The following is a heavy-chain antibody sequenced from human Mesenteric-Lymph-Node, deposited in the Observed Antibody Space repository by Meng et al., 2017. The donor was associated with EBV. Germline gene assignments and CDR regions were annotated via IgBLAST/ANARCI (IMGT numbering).Heavy chain of an antibody. CDR3: ARVSDYDSSGLDY. CDR1: GYTFNNYG. J-gene: IGHJ4*02. Sequence: QVQLVQSEAEVKKPGXSVTVPCKASGYTFNNYGSTWVRQAPGQGLEWIGWISAYNRNTDYAQKFRGRVTMTTDTSTSTAYLDLRSLRSDDTAVYYCARVSDYDSSGLDYWGQGNLVTVSS. V-gene: IGHV1-18*01. D-gene: IGHD3-22*01. CDR2: ISAYNRNT.